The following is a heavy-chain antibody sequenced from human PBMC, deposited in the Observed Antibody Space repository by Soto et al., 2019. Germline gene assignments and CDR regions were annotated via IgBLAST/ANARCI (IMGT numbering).Heavy chain of an antibody. CDR2: IYHSGST. CDR1: GGSISSSNW. D-gene: IGHD2-15*01. V-gene: IGHV4-4*02. Sequence: QVQLQESGPGLVKPSGTLSLTCAVSGGSISSSNWWSWVRQTPGKGLEWIGEIYHSGSTNYNPSLKRRVTISVDKSKHQFSLKLSSVTAADTAVYYCARGAANYYGMDVWGQGTTVTVSS. J-gene: IGHJ6*02. CDR3: ARGAANYYGMDV.